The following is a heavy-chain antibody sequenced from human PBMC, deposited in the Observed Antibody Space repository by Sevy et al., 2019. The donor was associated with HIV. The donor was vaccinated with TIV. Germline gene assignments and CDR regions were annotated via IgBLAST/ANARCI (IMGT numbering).Heavy chain of an antibody. Sequence: SETLSLTCAVYGGSFSGYYWSWIRQPPGKGLERIGEINHSGSTNYNPSLKSRVTISVDTSKNHFSLKLSSVTAADTAVYYCARMTSGAIFGVVGKNWFDPWGQGTLVTVSS. J-gene: IGHJ5*02. CDR2: INHSGST. V-gene: IGHV4-34*01. CDR1: GGSFSGYY. CDR3: ARMTSGAIFGVVGKNWFDP. D-gene: IGHD3-3*01.